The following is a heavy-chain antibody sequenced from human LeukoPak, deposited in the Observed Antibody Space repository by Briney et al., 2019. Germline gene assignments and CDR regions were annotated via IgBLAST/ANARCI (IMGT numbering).Heavy chain of an antibody. CDR2: VNHSGST. V-gene: IGHV4-34*01. CDR3: ARGTTVGILDY. J-gene: IGHJ4*02. Sequence: SETLSLTCAVHGGSFSGYYWSWIRQPPGKGLEWIGEVNHSGSTNYNPSLKSRVTISVDTSKNQFSLKLSSVTAADTAVYYCARGTTVGILDYWGQGTLVTVSS. D-gene: IGHD4-23*01. CDR1: GGSFSGYY.